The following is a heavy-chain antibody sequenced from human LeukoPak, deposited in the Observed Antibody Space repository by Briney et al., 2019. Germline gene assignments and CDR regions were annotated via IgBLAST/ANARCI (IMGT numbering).Heavy chain of an antibody. J-gene: IGHJ4*02. CDR2: INHSGST. CDR1: GGSFSGYY. D-gene: IGHD3-3*01. Sequence: PSETLSLTCAVYGGSFSGYYWSWIRQPPGKGLEWIGEINHSGSTNYNPSLKSRVTISVDTSKNQFSLKLSSVTAADTAVYYCARAVLGVVTSYYFDYWGQGTLVTVSS. CDR3: ARAVLGVVTSYYFDY. V-gene: IGHV4-34*01.